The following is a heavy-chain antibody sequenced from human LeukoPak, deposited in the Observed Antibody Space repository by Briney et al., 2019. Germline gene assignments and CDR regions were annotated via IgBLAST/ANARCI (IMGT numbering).Heavy chain of an antibody. J-gene: IGHJ2*01. D-gene: IGHD7-27*01. Sequence: SETLSLTCTVSGGSIFNSDYWAWIRQPPGKGLEWIGTMYYTGSTCYNPSLKSRVTTSVDTSKNQFSLKLASVTAADTAVYYCARRVTGGDWYFDLWGRGTLVTVSS. CDR2: MYYTGST. CDR3: ARRVTGGDWYFDL. V-gene: IGHV4-39*01. CDR1: GGSIFNSDY.